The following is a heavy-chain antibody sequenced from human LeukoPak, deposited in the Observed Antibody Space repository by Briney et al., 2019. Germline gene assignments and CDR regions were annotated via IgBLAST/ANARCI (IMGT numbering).Heavy chain of an antibody. CDR3: ARYFDS. V-gene: IGHV3-48*02. CDR1: GFTYSSSS. J-gene: IGHJ4*02. Sequence: GGSLRLSCGVSGFTYSSSSMNWVRQAPGKGLDWVSYISSSSSTIYYADSVKGRFTISRDNAKNSLYLKMNSLRDEDTAVYYCARYFDSWGQGTLVTVSS. CDR2: ISSSSSTI.